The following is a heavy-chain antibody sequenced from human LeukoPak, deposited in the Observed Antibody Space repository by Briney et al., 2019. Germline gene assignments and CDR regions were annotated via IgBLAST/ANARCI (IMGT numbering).Heavy chain of an antibody. CDR3: ARRPSGRYYELDY. CDR2: INHSGST. V-gene: IGHV4-34*01. J-gene: IGHJ4*02. Sequence: SETLSLTCAVYGGSFSGYYWSWIRQPPGKGLEWIGEINHSGSTNYNPSLKSRVTISVDTSKNQFSLKLSSVTAADTAVYYCARRPSGRYYELDYWGQGTLVTVSS. D-gene: IGHD1-26*01. CDR1: GGSFSGYY.